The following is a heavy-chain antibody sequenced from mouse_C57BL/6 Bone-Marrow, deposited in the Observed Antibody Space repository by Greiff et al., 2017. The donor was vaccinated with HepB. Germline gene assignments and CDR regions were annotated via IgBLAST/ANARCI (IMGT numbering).Heavy chain of an antibody. Sequence: QVQLQQSGAELARPGASVKLSCKASGYTFTSYGISWVKQRTGQGLEWIGEIYPRSGNTYYNEKFKGKATLTADKSSSTAYMELRSLPLKDSAVYYCAGYPYTLLPYAMDDGGKGTSVTVAS. J-gene: IGHJ4*01. D-gene: IGHD1-1*01. V-gene: IGHV1-81*01. CDR1: GYTFTSYG. CDR3: AGYPYTLLPYAMDD. CDR2: IYPRSGNT.